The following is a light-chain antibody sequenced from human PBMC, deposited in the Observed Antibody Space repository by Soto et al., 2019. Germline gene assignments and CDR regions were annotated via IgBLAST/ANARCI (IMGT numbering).Light chain of an antibody. Sequence: ETVLTQSPGTLSLSPGEGATLSCRAGQSVTSNYLAWYQQKPGQAPRLLIYDASRRATGIPDRFSGSGSGTDFTLTISRLEPEDFAVYYCQQYGPSPWPFGQGTKVEIK. CDR3: QQYGPSPWP. V-gene: IGKV3-20*01. CDR1: QSVTSNY. J-gene: IGKJ1*01. CDR2: DAS.